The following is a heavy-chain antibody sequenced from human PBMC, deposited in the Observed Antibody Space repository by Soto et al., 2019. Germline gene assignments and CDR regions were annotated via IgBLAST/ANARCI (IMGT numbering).Heavy chain of an antibody. Sequence: KTSETLSLTCTVSGGSISSSSYYWGWIRQLPGKGLEWIGSIYYSGSTYYNPSLKSRVTISVDTSKNQFSLKLSSVTAADTAVYYCARHRLRIIGPLFAYWGQGTLVTVSS. CDR2: IYYSGST. D-gene: IGHD3-16*02. J-gene: IGHJ4*02. CDR1: GGSISSSSYY. V-gene: IGHV4-39*01. CDR3: ARHRLRIIGPLFAY.